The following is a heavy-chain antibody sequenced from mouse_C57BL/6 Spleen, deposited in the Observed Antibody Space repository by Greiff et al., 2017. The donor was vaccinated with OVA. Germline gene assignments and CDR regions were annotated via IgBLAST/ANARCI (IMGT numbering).Heavy chain of an antibody. CDR2: IYPGDGDT. CDR3: ARGATVVADAMDY. J-gene: IGHJ4*01. CDR1: GYAFSSYW. D-gene: IGHD1-1*01. V-gene: IGHV1-80*01. Sequence: VQLQQSGAELVKPGASVKISCKASGYAFSSYWMNWVKQRPGKGLEWIGQIYPGDGDTNYNGKFKGKATLTADKSSSTAYMQLSSLTSEDSAVDFCARGATVVADAMDYWGQGTSVTVSS.